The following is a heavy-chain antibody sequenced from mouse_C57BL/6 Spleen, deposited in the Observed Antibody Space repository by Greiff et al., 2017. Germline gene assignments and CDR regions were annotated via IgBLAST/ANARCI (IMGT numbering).Heavy chain of an antibody. V-gene: IGHV5-4*01. CDR2: ISDGGSYT. CDR1: GFTFSSYA. D-gene: IGHD1-1*01. CDR3: ARDRDYGDAMDY. J-gene: IGHJ4*01. Sequence: EVMLVESGGGLVKPGGSLKLSCAASGFTFSSYAMSWVRQTPEKRLEWVATISDGGSYTDYPNNVKGRFTISRDHAKNNLYLQMSHLKSEDTAMYCCARDRDYGDAMDYWGQGASVTVSS.